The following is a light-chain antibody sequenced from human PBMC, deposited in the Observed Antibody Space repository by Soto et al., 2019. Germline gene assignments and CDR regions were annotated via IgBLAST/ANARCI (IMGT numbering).Light chain of an antibody. J-gene: IGLJ7*01. CDR3: ETWDSDTHAV. CDR1: SGHSSFV. CDR2: LEGSGSY. V-gene: IGLV4-60*03. Sequence: QPVLTQSSSASASLGSSVKLTCTLSSGHSSFVIAWHQQQPGKAPRYLMKLEGSGSYNKGSGVPDRFSGSSSGADRYLTISNLQSEDEADYYCETWDSDTHAVFGGGTKLTDL.